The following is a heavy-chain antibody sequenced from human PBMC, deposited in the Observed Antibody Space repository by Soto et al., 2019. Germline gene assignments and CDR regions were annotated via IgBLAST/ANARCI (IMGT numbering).Heavy chain of an antibody. Sequence: GASVKVSCKASGGTFSSYAISWVRQAPGQGLEWMGGIIPIFGTANYAQKFQGRVTITADESTSTAYMELSSLRSEDTAVYYCARALECSGWYPGFSNWFDPWGQGTLVTVSS. J-gene: IGHJ5*02. CDR3: ARALECSGWYPGFSNWFDP. CDR1: GGTFSSYA. D-gene: IGHD6-19*01. V-gene: IGHV1-69*13. CDR2: IIPIFGTA.